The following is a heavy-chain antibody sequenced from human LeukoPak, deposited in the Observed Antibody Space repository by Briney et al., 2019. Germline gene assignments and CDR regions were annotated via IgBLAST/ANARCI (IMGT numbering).Heavy chain of an antibody. CDR1: GYNFPIYW. V-gene: IGHV5-51*01. D-gene: IGHD6-13*01. CDR3: ARQGAAGKYYYYYMDV. Sequence: GESLKISCQGSGYNFPIYWIGWVRQMPGQGLEWKGIIYPDDSNTIYGPSFQGQVTISADKSINTAYLEWSSLKASDTAIYYCARQGAAGKYYYYYMDVWGKGTTVTVSS. CDR2: IYPDDSNT. J-gene: IGHJ6*03.